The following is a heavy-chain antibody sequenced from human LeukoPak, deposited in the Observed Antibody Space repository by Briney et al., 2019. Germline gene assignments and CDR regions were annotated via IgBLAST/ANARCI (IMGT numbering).Heavy chain of an antibody. V-gene: IGHV3-23*01. J-gene: IGHJ6*02. Sequence: GGSLRLSCAASGFTFSSYAMSWVRQAPGKGLEWVSAISGSGGSTYYADPVKGRFTISRDNSKNTLYLQMNSLRAEDTAVYYCAASIAIPKYYYYGMDVWGQGTTVTVSS. CDR2: ISGSGGST. CDR1: GFTFSSYA. CDR3: AASIAIPKYYYYGMDV. D-gene: IGHD6-6*01.